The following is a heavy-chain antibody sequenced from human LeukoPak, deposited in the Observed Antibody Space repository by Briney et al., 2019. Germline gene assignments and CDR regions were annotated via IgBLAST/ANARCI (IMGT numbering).Heavy chain of an antibody. CDR3: ASGIGGLQDAFDI. J-gene: IGHJ3*02. D-gene: IGHD3-16*01. CDR1: GGSISSGGYS. Sequence: SETLSLTCAVSGGSISSGGYSWSWIRQPPGKGLEWIGYIYHSGSTYYNPSLKSRVTISVDRSKNQFSLKLSSVTAADTAVYYCASGIGGLQDAFDIWGQGTMVTVSS. CDR2: IYHSGST. V-gene: IGHV4-30-2*01.